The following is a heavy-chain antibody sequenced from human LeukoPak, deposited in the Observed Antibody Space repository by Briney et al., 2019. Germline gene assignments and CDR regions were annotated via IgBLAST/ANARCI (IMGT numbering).Heavy chain of an antibody. CDR2: INQDGGEI. D-gene: IGHD3-3*01. CDR1: GFTFSTSW. V-gene: IGHV3-7*01. CDR3: ARTYYDFWSGYYSHEGNPFDY. Sequence: GGSLRLSCAASGFTFSTSWMTWVRQAPGKGLEWVASINQDGGEIHYVDSVKGRFTISRDNSKNTLYLQMNSLRAEDTAVYYCARTYYDFWSGYYSHEGNPFDYWGQGTLVTVSS. J-gene: IGHJ4*02.